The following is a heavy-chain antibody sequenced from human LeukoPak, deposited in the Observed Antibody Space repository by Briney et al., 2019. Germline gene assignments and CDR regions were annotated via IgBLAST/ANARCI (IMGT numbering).Heavy chain of an antibody. CDR2: IRYDGSNK. J-gene: IGHJ4*02. V-gene: IGHV3-30*02. CDR1: GFTFSSYG. Sequence: PTGGSLRLSCAASGFTFSSYGMHWVRQAPGKGLEWVAFIRYDGSNKYYADSVKGRFTISRDNSKNTLYLQMNSLRAEDTAVYYCAKENFWSGYYIGVFDYWGQGTLVTVSP. D-gene: IGHD3-3*01. CDR3: AKENFWSGYYIGVFDY.